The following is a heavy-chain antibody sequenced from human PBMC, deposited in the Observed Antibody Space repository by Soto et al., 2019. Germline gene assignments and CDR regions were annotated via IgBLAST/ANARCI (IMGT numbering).Heavy chain of an antibody. CDR3: AKKRGAGSYSNWSFAV. V-gene: IGHV3-23*01. Sequence: QVLESGGGLVQPGGYLSLSCAASGFTFSCCAMSWVRQAPGQGLEWVSTIHGDGDYTHDTDSVKGRFTISRDNSRKTLYLQMNSLRADGTAVYYCAKKRGAGSYSNWSFAVWGRGTLVTVSS. D-gene: IGHD1-26*01. CDR1: GFTFSCCA. J-gene: IGHJ2*01. CDR2: IHGDGDYT.